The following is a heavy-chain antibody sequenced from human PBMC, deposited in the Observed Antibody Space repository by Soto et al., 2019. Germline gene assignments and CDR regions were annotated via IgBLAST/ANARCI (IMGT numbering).Heavy chain of an antibody. D-gene: IGHD3-10*01. CDR1: GFPFTTYG. Sequence: QVQLVESGGGVVQPGTSLRLSCVASGFPFTTYGMHWVREGPGKGLEWGAVISFDGSNKYYADSVKGRFTISRDNSKNTLFLQMNSLRPEDTALYYCVGGQYYFDYRGQGTLVTVSS. V-gene: IGHV3-30*03. J-gene: IGHJ4*02. CDR2: ISFDGSNK. CDR3: VGGQYYFDY.